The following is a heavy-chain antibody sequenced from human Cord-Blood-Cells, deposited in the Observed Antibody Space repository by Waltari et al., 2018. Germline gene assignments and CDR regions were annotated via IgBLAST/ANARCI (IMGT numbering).Heavy chain of an antibody. Sequence: QVQLVQSGAEAKKPGASVKVSCQVSGYTLTALSMHWVRPAPGKGLEWMGGFDPEDGETIYAQKFQGRVTMTEDTSTDTAYMELSSLRSEDTAVYYCATGLGSSSDAFDIWGQGTMVTVSS. V-gene: IGHV1-24*01. CDR1: GYTLTALS. J-gene: IGHJ3*02. D-gene: IGHD6-6*01. CDR2: FDPEDGET. CDR3: ATGLGSSSDAFDI.